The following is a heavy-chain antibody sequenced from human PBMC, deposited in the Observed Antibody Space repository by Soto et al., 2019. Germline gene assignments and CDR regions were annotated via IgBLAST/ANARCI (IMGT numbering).Heavy chain of an antibody. D-gene: IGHD6-13*01. Sequence: HPGGSLRLSCAASGFTFSSYAMSWVRQAPGKGLEWVSAISGSGGSTYYAGSVKGRFTISRDNSKNTLYLQMNSLRAEDTAVYYCAYSSTPFDYWXQGTLVTVSS. CDR2: ISGSGGST. CDR3: AYSSTPFDY. J-gene: IGHJ4*02. CDR1: GFTFSSYA. V-gene: IGHV3-23*01.